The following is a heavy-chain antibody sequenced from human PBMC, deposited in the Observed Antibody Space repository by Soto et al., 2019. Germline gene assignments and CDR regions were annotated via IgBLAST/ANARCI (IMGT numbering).Heavy chain of an antibody. Sequence: PGGSLRLSCAASGFTFSSYSMNWVRQSPGKGLEWVSSISSSSSYIYYADSVKGRFTISRDNAKNSLYLQMNSLRAEDTAVYYCAREIKHYDILTGSSPPEPYYGMDVWGQGTTVTVSS. CDR1: GFTFSSYS. D-gene: IGHD3-9*01. CDR2: ISSSSSYI. V-gene: IGHV3-21*01. CDR3: AREIKHYDILTGSSPPEPYYGMDV. J-gene: IGHJ6*02.